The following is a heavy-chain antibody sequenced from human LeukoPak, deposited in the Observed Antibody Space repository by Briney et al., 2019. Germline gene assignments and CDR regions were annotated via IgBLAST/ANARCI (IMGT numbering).Heavy chain of an antibody. V-gene: IGHV3-74*01. CDR3: ARDLYSGSYFWDY. CDR1: GFTFSSDW. J-gene: IGHJ4*02. CDR2: INSDGSST. D-gene: IGHD1-26*01. Sequence: GGSLRLSCAASGFTFSSDWMHWGRRAPGKGRVWVSGINSDGSSTSYADSVKGRFTISKDNAKKKLYLQMDSLRAEDTAVYYCARDLYSGSYFWDYWGQGTLVTVSS.